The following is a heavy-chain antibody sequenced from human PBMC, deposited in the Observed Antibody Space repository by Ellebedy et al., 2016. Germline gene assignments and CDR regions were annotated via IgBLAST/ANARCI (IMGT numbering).Heavy chain of an antibody. CDR3: ATSGLTTRGIDAYEI. CDR2: IIPFLDMT. D-gene: IGHD1-26*01. Sequence: ASVKVSCKASGGTFNTYTMNWVRQAPGQGLEWVGGIIPFLDMTQFARKVQGRVTLTADKSTNTVYLELSSLRSEDTAMYYCATSGLTTRGIDAYEIWGQGTMGIVSS. J-gene: IGHJ3*02. CDR1: GGTFNTYT. V-gene: IGHV1-69*10.